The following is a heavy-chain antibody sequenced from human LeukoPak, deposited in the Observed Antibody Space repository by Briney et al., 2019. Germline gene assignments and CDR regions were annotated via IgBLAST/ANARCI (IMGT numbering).Heavy chain of an antibody. CDR1: GFTFSSSA. CDR2: ISNNGGYT. CDR3: AKQLGYCSDGSCYFPY. Sequence: GGSLRLSCAASGFTFSSSAMSWVRQAPGKGLEWVSAISNNGGYTYYADSVQGRFTISRDNSKSTLCLLMNSLRAEDTAVYYCAKQLGYCSDGSCYFPYWGQGTLVTVSS. D-gene: IGHD2-15*01. J-gene: IGHJ4*02. V-gene: IGHV3-23*01.